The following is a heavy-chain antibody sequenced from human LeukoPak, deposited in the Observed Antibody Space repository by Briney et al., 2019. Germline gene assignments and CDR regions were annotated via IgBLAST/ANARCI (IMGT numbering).Heavy chain of an antibody. J-gene: IGHJ4*02. Sequence: SETLSLTCTVSGGSVSSYYWSWIRQPPGKGLEWIGYIYYSGSTNYNPSLKSRVTISVDTSKNQFSLKLSSVTAADTAVYYCARGGMIVVQGGQGTLVTVSS. CDR2: IYYSGST. CDR3: ARGGMIVVQ. D-gene: IGHD3-22*01. V-gene: IGHV4-59*02. CDR1: GGSVSSYY.